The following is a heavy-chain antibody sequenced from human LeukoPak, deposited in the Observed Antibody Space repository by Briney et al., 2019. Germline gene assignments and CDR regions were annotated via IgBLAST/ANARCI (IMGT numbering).Heavy chain of an antibody. V-gene: IGHV7-4-1*02. CDR2: INTNTGNP. Sequence: ASVKVSCKASGYTFTSYAMNWVRQAPGQGLEWMGWINTNTGNPTYAQGFTGRFVFSLDTSVSTAYLQISSLKAEETGVYYCARSAGRYFDWLLNFDYWGQGTLVTVSS. J-gene: IGHJ4*02. CDR3: ARSAGRYFDWLLNFDY. D-gene: IGHD3-9*01. CDR1: GYTFTSYA.